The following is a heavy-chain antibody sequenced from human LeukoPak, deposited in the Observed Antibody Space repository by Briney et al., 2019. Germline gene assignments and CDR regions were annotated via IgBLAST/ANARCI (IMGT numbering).Heavy chain of an antibody. D-gene: IGHD2-2*03. J-gene: IGHJ6*02. CDR1: GYNFTNYW. V-gene: IGHV5-51*01. CDR3: ARRNMDNDYYGMDV. Sequence: GESLQISCKGSGYNFTNYWIDWVRQMPGKGLEWMGIIYPVDSDTRYSPSFQGQVTISADKSISTAYLQWSSLKASDTAMYYCARRNMDNDYYGMDVWGQGTSVTVSS. CDR2: IYPVDSDT.